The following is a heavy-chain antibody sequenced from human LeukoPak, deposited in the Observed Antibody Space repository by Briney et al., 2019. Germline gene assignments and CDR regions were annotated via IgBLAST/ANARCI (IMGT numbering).Heavy chain of an antibody. V-gene: IGHV5-51*01. J-gene: IGHJ4*02. Sequence: GESLKISCKASGYSFTTYWIGWVRQMPGKGLEWVGIIYPRDSDTRYSPSFQGQVTISADNSISTAYLQLRSLKASDTALYYCARQVPFDYWGQGTLVTVSS. CDR3: ARQVPFDY. CDR2: IYPRDSDT. CDR1: GYSFTTYW. D-gene: IGHD4/OR15-4a*01.